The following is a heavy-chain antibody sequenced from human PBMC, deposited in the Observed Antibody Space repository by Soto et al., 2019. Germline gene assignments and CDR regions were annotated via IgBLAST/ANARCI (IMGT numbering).Heavy chain of an antibody. CDR1: GFTFSSYS. J-gene: IGHJ3*02. D-gene: IGHD3-22*01. CDR3: ARERRRDYYDSSGYMLPDAFDI. V-gene: IGHV3-21*01. CDR2: ISSSSSYI. Sequence: PGGSLRLSCAASGFTFSSYSMNWVRQAPGKGLEWVSSISSSSSYIYYADSVKGRLTISRDNAKNSLYLQMNSLRAEDTAVYYCARERRRDYYDSSGYMLPDAFDIWGQGTMVTVSS.